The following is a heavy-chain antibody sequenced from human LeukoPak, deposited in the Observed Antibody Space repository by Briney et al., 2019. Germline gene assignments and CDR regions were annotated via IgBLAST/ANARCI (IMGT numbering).Heavy chain of an antibody. CDR2: IYPGDSDT. D-gene: IGHD5-12*01. CDR1: GYSFTSYW. V-gene: IGHV5-51*01. Sequence: GESLKISCKGSGYSFTSYWIGWVRQMPGKGLEWMGIIYPGDSDTRYSPSFQGQVTISADKSISTAYLQWGSLKASDTAMYYCARLRGSGYDFGPFDYWGQGTLVTVSS. CDR3: ARLRGSGYDFGPFDY. J-gene: IGHJ4*02.